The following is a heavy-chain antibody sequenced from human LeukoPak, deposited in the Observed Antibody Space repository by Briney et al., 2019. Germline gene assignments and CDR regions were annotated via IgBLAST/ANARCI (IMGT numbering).Heavy chain of an antibody. CDR2: ISAYNGNT. CDR3: ARAGGSSSWPYNWFDP. V-gene: IGHV1-18*01. Sequence: ASVKASCKASGYTFTSYGISWVRQAPGQGLEWMGWISAYNGNTNYAQKLQGRVTMTTDTSTSTAYMELRSLRSDDTAVYYCARAGGSSSWPYNWFDPWGQGTLVTVSS. J-gene: IGHJ5*02. D-gene: IGHD6-13*01. CDR1: GYTFTSYG.